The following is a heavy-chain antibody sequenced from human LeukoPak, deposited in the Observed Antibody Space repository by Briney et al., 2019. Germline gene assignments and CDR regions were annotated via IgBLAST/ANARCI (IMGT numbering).Heavy chain of an antibody. CDR1: GYTFTGYY. CDR2: INPNSGGT. V-gene: IGHV1-2*02. CDR3: ARDLRWFGDHLDY. J-gene: IGHJ4*02. D-gene: IGHD3-10*01. Sequence: AASVKVSCKASGYTFTGYYMHWVRQAPGQGLEWMGWINPNSGGTNYAQKFQGRVTMTRDTSISTAYMELSRLRSDDTAVYYCARDLRWFGDHLDYWGQGTLVTVSS.